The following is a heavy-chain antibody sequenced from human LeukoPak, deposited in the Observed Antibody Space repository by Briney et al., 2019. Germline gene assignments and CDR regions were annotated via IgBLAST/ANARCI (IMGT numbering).Heavy chain of an antibody. CDR3: ARVAGTNYYYYYMDV. Sequence: SETLSLTCTVSGDSISNGDYYWSCIRQPPGKGLEWIAYISYSGRTYYNPSLKSRVTISVDTSKTQFSLRMSSVTAADTAVYYCARVAGTNYYYYYMDVWGKGTTVTVSS. CDR2: ISYSGRT. V-gene: IGHV4-30-4*08. J-gene: IGHJ6*03. CDR1: GDSISNGDYY.